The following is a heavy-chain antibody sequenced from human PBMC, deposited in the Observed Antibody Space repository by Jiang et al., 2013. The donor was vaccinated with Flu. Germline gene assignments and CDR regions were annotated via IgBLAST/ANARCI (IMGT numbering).Heavy chain of an antibody. D-gene: IGHD2-2*01. Sequence: SGAEVKKPGASVKVSCKASGYTFTSYGINWVRQAPGQGLEWMGWISAYNGNTNYAQKLQGRVTMTTDTSTSTAYMELRSLRSDDTAVYYCARVPAATRKLANWFDPWGQGTLVTVSS. J-gene: IGHJ5*02. CDR2: ISAYNGNT. V-gene: IGHV1-18*01. CDR3: ARVPAATRKLANWFDP. CDR1: GYTFTSYG.